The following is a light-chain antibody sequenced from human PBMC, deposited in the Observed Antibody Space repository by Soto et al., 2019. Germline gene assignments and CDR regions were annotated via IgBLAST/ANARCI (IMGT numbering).Light chain of an antibody. CDR3: QQYGSTPWT. V-gene: IGKV3D-20*01. CDR2: DAS. Sequence: VVLTQFPGTLSLSPGETATLSCGASQSVSNNFLGWYQQKPGLPPRLLIYDASSRANGIPERFSGRGSGTQFTLTISRLEPEAFAVYYCQQYGSTPWTFGRGTKVDIK. CDR1: QSVSNNF. J-gene: IGKJ1*01.